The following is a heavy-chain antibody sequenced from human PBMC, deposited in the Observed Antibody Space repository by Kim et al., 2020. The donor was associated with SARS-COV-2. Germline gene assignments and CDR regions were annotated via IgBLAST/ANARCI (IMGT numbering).Heavy chain of an antibody. CDR2: IYTSGAT. D-gene: IGHD1-26*01. V-gene: IGHV3-66*01. CDR3: ARGLVGSTTSFDS. CDR1: GFTVINSY. J-gene: IGHJ4*02. Sequence: LSLTCAASGFTVINSYMTWVRQAPGKGLEWVSTIYTSGATYYADSVRGRFTVSRDNSKNTLFLQMTTLRAEDTAVYFCARGLVGSTTSFDSWGQGTLVTVSS.